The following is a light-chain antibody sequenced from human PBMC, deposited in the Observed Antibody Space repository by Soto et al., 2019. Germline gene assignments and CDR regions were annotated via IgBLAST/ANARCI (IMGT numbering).Light chain of an antibody. CDR3: VLYMGSGLWV. Sequence: QAVVTQEPSFSVSPGGTVTLTCGLSSGSVSTSYYPSWYQQTPGQAPRTLIYSTNTRSSGVPDRFSGSVLGNKAALTITGDQADDESDYYCVLYMGSGLWVFGGGTKVTVL. J-gene: IGLJ3*02. V-gene: IGLV8-61*01. CDR1: SGSVSTSYY. CDR2: STN.